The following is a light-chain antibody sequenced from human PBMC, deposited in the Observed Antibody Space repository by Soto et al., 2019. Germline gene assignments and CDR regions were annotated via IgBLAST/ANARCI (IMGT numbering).Light chain of an antibody. J-gene: IGKJ1*01. V-gene: IGKV3-15*01. CDR1: QSLRSD. Sequence: EIVMTQSPATLSVSPGERATLSCRASQSLRSDLAWYQQKPGQAPRLLIYGASTRATDIPARFSGSGSGTEFTLTISSLQSEDFAVYYCQQYNNWPQTFGQGTKVDI. CDR2: GAS. CDR3: QQYNNWPQT.